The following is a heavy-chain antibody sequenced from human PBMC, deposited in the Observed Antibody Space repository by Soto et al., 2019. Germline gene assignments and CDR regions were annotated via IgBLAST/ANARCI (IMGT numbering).Heavy chain of an antibody. CDR2: ITGFGGGT. CDR3: VKGRNYDILTAYHAFDG. D-gene: IGHD3-9*01. Sequence: EIQLLESGGGLVQSGGSLRLSCEASGFAFSNCAMSWVRQAPGKGLEWVSSITGFGGGTYYSDSVEGRFTISRDNSKNTLNLQMSSLRAEDTALYFCVKGRNYDILTAYHAFDGWGQGTQVTVSS. V-gene: IGHV3-23*01. CDR1: GFAFSNCA. J-gene: IGHJ4*02.